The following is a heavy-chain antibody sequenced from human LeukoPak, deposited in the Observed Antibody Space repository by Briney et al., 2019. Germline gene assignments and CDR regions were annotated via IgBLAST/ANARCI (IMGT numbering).Heavy chain of an antibody. J-gene: IGHJ4*02. D-gene: IGHD6-13*01. CDR2: IYYSGST. CDR3: ARLNPGIAAAGGFS. CDR1: GGSINSYY. V-gene: IGHV4-59*05. Sequence: SETLSLTCSVTGGSINSYYWSWIRQPPGKGLEWIGSIYYSGSTYYNPSLKSRVTISVDTSKNQFSLKLSSVTAADTAVYYCARLNPGIAAAGGFSWGQGTLVTVSS.